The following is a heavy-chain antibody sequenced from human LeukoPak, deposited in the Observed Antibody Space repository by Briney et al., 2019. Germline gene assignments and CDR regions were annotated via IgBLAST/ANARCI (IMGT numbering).Heavy chain of an antibody. CDR2: INQDGSDK. V-gene: IGHV3-7*01. CDR1: GFTLSSYW. CDR3: ARDLLPDRSGYYY. Sequence: GGSLRLSCAACGFTLSSYWMSWVRQAPGKGLEWVANINQDGSDKYYVDSVKGRFTISRDNAKNSMYLQMNSVRAEDTAVYYCARDLLPDRSGYYYWVQGTLVTVSS. D-gene: IGHD3-22*01. J-gene: IGHJ4*02.